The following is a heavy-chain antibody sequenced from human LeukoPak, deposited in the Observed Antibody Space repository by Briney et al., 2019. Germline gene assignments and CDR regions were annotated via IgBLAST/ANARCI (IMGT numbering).Heavy chain of an antibody. J-gene: IGHJ6*02. CDR3: ARGDLLYGGYYYYYYGMDV. Sequence: SETLSLTCTVSGGSISSSSYYWGWIRQPPGKGLEWIGSIYYSGSTYYNPSLKSRVTISVDTSKNQFSLKLSSVTAADTAVYYCARGDLLYGGYYYYYYGMDVWGQGTTVTVSS. V-gene: IGHV4-39*07. CDR1: GGSISSSSYY. CDR2: IYYSGST. D-gene: IGHD4-23*01.